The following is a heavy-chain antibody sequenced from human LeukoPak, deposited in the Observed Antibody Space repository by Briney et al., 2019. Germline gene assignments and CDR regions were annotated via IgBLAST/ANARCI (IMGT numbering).Heavy chain of an antibody. V-gene: IGHV1-58*02. Sequence: ASVKVSCKASGFTFSSSAMQWARQARGQRLEWIGWIVVGSGNTNYAQKFQERVTITRDMSTSTAYMELSSLRSEDTAVYYCAARHGSGSYYNIWGQGTLVTVSS. D-gene: IGHD3-10*01. CDR1: GFTFSSSA. J-gene: IGHJ4*02. CDR3: AARHGSGSYYNI. CDR2: IVVGSGNT.